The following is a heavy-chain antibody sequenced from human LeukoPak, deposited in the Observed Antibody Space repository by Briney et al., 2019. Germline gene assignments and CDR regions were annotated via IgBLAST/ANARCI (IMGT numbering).Heavy chain of an antibody. CDR1: GYTFTSYA. J-gene: IGHJ4*02. CDR2: INAGNGNT. Sequence: ASVKVSCKASGYTFTSYAMHWVRQAPGQRLEWMGWINAGNGNTKYSQKFQGRVTITRDTSASTAYMELSSLRSEDTAVYYCARDLYGAGGQQLVRGGYYFDYWGQGTLVTVSS. V-gene: IGHV1-3*01. D-gene: IGHD6-13*01. CDR3: ARDLYGAGGQQLVRGGYYFDY.